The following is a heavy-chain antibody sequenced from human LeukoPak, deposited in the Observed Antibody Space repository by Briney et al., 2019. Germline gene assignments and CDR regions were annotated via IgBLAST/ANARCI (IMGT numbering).Heavy chain of an antibody. D-gene: IGHD6-13*01. CDR3: AKDIGGAAAGCDY. Sequence: GGSLRLSCAASGFTFDDNTMHWVRHAPAKGLEWVSLISWDGVSTYYADSVKGRFTPSRDNSKNSLYPQMNSLRTEDTALYYCAKDIGGAAAGCDYWGQGTLVTVSS. J-gene: IGHJ4*02. V-gene: IGHV3-43*01. CDR2: ISWDGVST. CDR1: GFTFDDNT.